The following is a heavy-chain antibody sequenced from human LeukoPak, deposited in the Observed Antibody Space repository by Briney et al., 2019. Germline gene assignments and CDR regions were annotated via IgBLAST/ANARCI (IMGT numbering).Heavy chain of an antibody. J-gene: IGHJ3*02. CDR3: AKDRAYPNDVFDI. CDR2: ISGSGGST. D-gene: IGHD2-21*01. V-gene: IGHV3-23*01. Sequence: QPGGSLRLSCAASGFTFSSYAMSWVRQAPGKGLEWVSAISGSGGSTYYADSVKGRFTISRDNSKNTLFLQMNSLRADDTALYYCAKDRAYPNDVFDIWGQGTMVTVS. CDR1: GFTFSSYA.